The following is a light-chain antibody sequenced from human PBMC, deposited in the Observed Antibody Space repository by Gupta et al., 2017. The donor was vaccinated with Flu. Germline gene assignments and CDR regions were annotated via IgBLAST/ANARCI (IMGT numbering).Light chain of an antibody. CDR1: QSVSFN. V-gene: IGKV3-15*01. Sequence: EIVMTQSPATLSVSPGERVTLSCRASQSVSFNLAWYQQKPGQAPRLLIYNTFTRAAGVPARFSGSGSGTEFTLTISSPQSEDFAVYYCQQYNAWPPLFTFGPGTKVDIK. J-gene: IGKJ3*01. CDR3: QQYNAWPPLFT. CDR2: NTF.